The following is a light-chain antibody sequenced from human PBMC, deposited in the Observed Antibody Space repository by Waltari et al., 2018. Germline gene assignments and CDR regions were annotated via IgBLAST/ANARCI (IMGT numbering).Light chain of an antibody. V-gene: IGLV2-14*03. CDR1: NSDIGAYNY. CDR3: SAHSARSTHVL. CDR2: YVN. J-gene: IGLJ2*01. Sequence: QSALTQPASVSGSPGQSITISCTGTNSDIGAYNYCFCYQQYPGTAPKRIIYYVNSRPSGISVRFSGSKSGNTASLTISGLQAEDEADYYCSAHSARSTHVLFGGGTKLTVL.